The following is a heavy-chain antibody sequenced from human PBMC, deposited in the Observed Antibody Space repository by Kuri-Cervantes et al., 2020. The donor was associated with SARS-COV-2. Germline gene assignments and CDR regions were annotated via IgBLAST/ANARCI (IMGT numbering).Heavy chain of an antibody. Sequence: SETLSLTCTVSGGSISSSSYYWGWIRQPPGKGLEWIGSIYYSGSTYYNPSLKSLVTISVDTSKNQFSLKLSSVTAADTAVYYCARAEGYCSSTSCYPSGFDPWGQGTLVTVSS. D-gene: IGHD2-2*01. CDR1: GGSISSSSYY. V-gene: IGHV4-39*07. J-gene: IGHJ5*02. CDR3: ARAEGYCSSTSCYPSGFDP. CDR2: IYYSGST.